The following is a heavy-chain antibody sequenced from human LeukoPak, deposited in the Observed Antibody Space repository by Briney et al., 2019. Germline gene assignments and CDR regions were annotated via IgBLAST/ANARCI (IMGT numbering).Heavy chain of an antibody. V-gene: IGHV1-18*01. CDR2: ISAYSGNT. CDR3: ARGVAYRVYYFDY. CDR1: GYTFTSYG. Sequence: ASVKVSCKASGYTFTSYGISWVRQDPGPGLEWMGWISAYSGNTNYAQKIQGRVTMTTDTSTSTAYMELRSLRSDDTAVYYWARGVAYRVYYFDYWGQGTLVTVSS. D-gene: IGHD4-11*01. J-gene: IGHJ4*02.